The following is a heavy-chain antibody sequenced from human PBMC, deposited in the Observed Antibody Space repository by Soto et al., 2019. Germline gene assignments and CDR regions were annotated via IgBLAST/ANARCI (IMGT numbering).Heavy chain of an antibody. CDR3: ARDLSLNSPLRLA. CDR2: IIPILGIA. D-gene: IGHD1-7*01. V-gene: IGHV1-69*04. Sequence: SVKVSCKASGGTFSSYTISWVRQAPGQGLEWMGRIIPILGIANYAQKFQGRVTITADKSTSTAYMELSSLRSEDTAVYYCARDLSLNSPLRLAWGQGTLVTVS. J-gene: IGHJ5*02. CDR1: GGTFSSYT.